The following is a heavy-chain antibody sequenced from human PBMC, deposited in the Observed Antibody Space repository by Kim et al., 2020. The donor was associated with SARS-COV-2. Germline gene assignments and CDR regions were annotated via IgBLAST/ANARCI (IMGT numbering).Heavy chain of an antibody. D-gene: IGHD2-21*02. V-gene: IGHV3-23*05. CDR3: ATQYCDTDCYIADFDY. CDR2: IAINGYTT. CDR1: GLTFSKYA. Sequence: GGSLRLSCATTGLTFSKYAMSWVRQGPGKRLEWVSNIAINGYTTHYADSVKGRFTISRDNSKNALYLYMNNLRVEDTALYYCATQYCDTDCYIADFDYWG. J-gene: IGHJ4*01.